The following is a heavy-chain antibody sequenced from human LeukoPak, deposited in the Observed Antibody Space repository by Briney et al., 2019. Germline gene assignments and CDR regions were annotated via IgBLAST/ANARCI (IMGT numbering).Heavy chain of an antibody. V-gene: IGHV4-30-2*01. J-gene: IGHJ3*02. CDR3: ARDGGYDFSDAFDI. CDR2: IYHSGST. D-gene: IGHD5-12*01. Sequence: PSETLSLTCAVSGGSISSGGYSWSWIRQPPGKGLEWIGYIYHSGSTYYNPSLKSRVTISVDRSKNQFSLKLSSVTAADTAVYYCARDGGYDFSDAFDIWGQGTMVTVSS. CDR1: GGSISSGGYS.